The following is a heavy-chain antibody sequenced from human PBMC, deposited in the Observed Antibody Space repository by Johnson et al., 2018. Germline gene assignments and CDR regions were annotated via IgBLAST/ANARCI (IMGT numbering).Heavy chain of an antibody. D-gene: IGHD1-26*01. CDR2: ISYDGSNK. CDR1: GFTFSSYG. V-gene: IGHV3-30*03. Sequence: VQLVESGGGVVQPGRSLRLSCAASGFTFSSYGMHWVRQAPGKGLEWVAVISYDGSNKYYADSVKGRFTISRDNSKNTLYLQMNSLRAEDTAVYYCAREHIVGAINVGHFQHWGQGTLVTVSS. J-gene: IGHJ1*01. CDR3: AREHIVGAINVGHFQH.